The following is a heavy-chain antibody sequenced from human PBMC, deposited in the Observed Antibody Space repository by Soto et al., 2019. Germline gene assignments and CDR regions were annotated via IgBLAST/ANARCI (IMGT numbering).Heavy chain of an antibody. J-gene: IGHJ3*02. Sequence: GGSLRLSCAASGFTFSSYGMHWVRQAPGKGLEWVAVISYDGSNKYYADSVKGRFTISRDNSKNTLYLQMNSLRAEDTAVYYCAKEGRQWELRDAFDIWGQGTMVTVSS. V-gene: IGHV3-30*18. D-gene: IGHD1-26*01. CDR1: GFTFSSYG. CDR3: AKEGRQWELRDAFDI. CDR2: ISYDGSNK.